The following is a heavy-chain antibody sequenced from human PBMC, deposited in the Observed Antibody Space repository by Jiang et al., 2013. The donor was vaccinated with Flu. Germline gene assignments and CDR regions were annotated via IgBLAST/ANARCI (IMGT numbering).Heavy chain of an antibody. Sequence: SGAEVKKPGASVKVSCKASGYTFTSYDINWVRQATGQGLEWMGWMNPNSGNTGYAQKFQGRVTMTRNTSISTAYMELSSLRSEDTAVYYCARGVGIARNDPPAKYYYYGMDVWGQGTTVTVSS. CDR2: MNPNSGNT. J-gene: IGHJ6*02. V-gene: IGHV1-8*01. CDR1: GYTFTSYD. CDR3: ARGVGIARNDPPAKYYYYGMDV. D-gene: IGHD6-13*01.